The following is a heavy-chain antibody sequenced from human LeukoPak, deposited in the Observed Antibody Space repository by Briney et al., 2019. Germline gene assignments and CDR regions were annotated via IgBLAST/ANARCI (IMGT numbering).Heavy chain of an antibody. CDR1: GFTFSSYT. CDR3: ARDNPTFGGGDY. J-gene: IGHJ4*02. V-gene: IGHV3-30-3*01. CDR2: ISYDGSNK. Sequence: GGSLRLSCAASGFTFSSYTMHWVRQAPGKRLEGVAVISYDGSNKYYGDSVKGRFTISRDNSKNTLYLQMNSLITEDTAVYYCARDNPTFGGGDYWGQGTLVTVSS. D-gene: IGHD3-16*01.